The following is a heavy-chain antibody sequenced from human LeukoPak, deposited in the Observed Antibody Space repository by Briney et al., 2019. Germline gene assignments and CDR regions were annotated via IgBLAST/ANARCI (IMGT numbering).Heavy chain of an antibody. V-gene: IGHV3-30*01. CDR1: GFSFNTHA. D-gene: IGHD1-26*01. CDR2: VSYDGSKK. CDR3: ARDSIPVGATLFDY. Sequence: GGSLRLSCAATGFSFNTHAMHWVRQAPGKGLEWVAIVSYDGSKKYYADSVKGRFTISRDNSKNTLYLQMNSLRAEDTAVYYCARDSIPVGATLFDYWGQGTLVTVSS. J-gene: IGHJ4*02.